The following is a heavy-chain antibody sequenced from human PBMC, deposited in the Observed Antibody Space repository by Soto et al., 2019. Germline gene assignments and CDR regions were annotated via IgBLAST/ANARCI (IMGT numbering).Heavy chain of an antibody. Sequence: QVQLVESGGGVVQPGRSLRLSCAASGFTFSSYGMHWVRQAPGKGLEWVAVISYDGSNKYYADSVKGRFTISRDNSKNTLYLQMNSLRAEDTAVYYCAMTRDYYESSGFDYWGQGTLVTVSS. CDR2: ISYDGSNK. V-gene: IGHV3-30*03. CDR1: GFTFSSYG. CDR3: AMTRDYYESSGFDY. D-gene: IGHD3-22*01. J-gene: IGHJ4*02.